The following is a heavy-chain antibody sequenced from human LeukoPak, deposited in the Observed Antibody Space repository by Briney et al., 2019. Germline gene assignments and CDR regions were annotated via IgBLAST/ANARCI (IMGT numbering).Heavy chain of an antibody. Sequence: TGRSLRLSCAASGFTFSTYAMHWVRQAPGKGLEWVAVKYYANSVKGRFTISRDNAKNSLYLQMNSLRAEDTAVYYCAKGKDSVAGATNDYWGQGTLVTVSS. CDR3: AKGKDSVAGATNDY. CDR2: K. J-gene: IGHJ4*02. D-gene: IGHD6-19*01. CDR1: GFTFSTYA. V-gene: IGHV3-30*04.